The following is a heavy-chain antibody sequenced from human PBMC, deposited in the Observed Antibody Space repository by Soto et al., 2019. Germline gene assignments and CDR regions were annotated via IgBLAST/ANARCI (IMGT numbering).Heavy chain of an antibody. CDR2: ISGSGGST. Sequence: LRLSCAASGFTFSSYAMSWVRQAPGKGLEWVSAISGSGGSTYYADSVKGRFTISRDNSKNTLYLQMNSLRAEDTAVYYCAKGRYCSGGSCYPADPWGQGTLVTVSS. CDR3: AKGRYCSGGSCYPADP. CDR1: GFTFSSYA. J-gene: IGHJ5*02. V-gene: IGHV3-23*01. D-gene: IGHD2-15*01.